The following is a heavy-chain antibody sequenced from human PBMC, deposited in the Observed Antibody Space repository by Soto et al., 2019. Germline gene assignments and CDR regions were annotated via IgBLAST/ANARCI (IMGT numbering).Heavy chain of an antibody. J-gene: IGHJ6*03. D-gene: IGHD4-17*01. CDR3: AKGATVSYYYYYYYMDV. V-gene: IGHV3-23*01. Sequence: AGGSLRLSCAASGFTFCSYAMSWVRPAPGKGLEWVSAISGSGGSTYYADSVKGRFTISRDNSKNTLYLQMNSLRAEDTAVYYCAKGATVSYYYYYYYMDVWGKGTTVTVSS. CDR1: GFTFCSYA. CDR2: ISGSGGST.